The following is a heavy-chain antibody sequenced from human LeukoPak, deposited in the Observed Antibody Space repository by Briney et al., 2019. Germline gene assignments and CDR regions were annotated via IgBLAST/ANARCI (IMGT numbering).Heavy chain of an antibody. CDR1: GYTFTDYF. J-gene: IGHJ3*02. Sequence: GASVTVSCTASGYTFTDYFMYWVRQAPGQGLEWMGRINPDAGDTNYAQTFQGRITMTRDTSISTAYMELSSLKSDDTAVYYCARLSTATRHWLAASDIWGQGTVVTVSS. D-gene: IGHD6-19*01. CDR2: INPDAGDT. V-gene: IGHV1-2*06. CDR3: ARLSTATRHWLAASDI.